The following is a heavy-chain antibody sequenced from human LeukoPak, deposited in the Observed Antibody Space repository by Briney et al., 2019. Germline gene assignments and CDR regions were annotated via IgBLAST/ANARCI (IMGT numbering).Heavy chain of an antibody. CDR2: ISDSGGST. CDR3: AKAGSLLYWKFDY. D-gene: IGHD2-15*01. Sequence: GGSLRLSCAASGFTFSTYVMNWVRQAPGKGLEWVSTISDSGGSTYYADSVKGRFTISRDNSKDTLYLQMNSLRAEDTAVYYCAKAGSLLYWKFDYWGQGTLVTVSS. J-gene: IGHJ4*02. V-gene: IGHV3-23*01. CDR1: GFTFSTYV.